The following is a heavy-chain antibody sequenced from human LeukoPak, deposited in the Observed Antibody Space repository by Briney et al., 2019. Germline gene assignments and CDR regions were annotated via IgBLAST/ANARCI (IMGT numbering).Heavy chain of an antibody. J-gene: IGHJ3*01. Sequence: GGSLRLSCVASGFTFSDYAMTWVRQAPGKGLEWVSSTAPVYYADSVKGRFTISRGDSKNTLFLQMNSLRVEDTAIYYCAKDSFSYNGVFDALNVWGQGSMVTVSS. D-gene: IGHD2-8*01. CDR1: GFTFSDYA. V-gene: IGHV3-23*01. CDR3: AKDSFSYNGVFDALNV. CDR2: TAPV.